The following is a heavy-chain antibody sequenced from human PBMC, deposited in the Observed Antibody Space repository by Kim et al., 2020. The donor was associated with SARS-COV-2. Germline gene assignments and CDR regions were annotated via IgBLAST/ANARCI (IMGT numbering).Heavy chain of an antibody. CDR3: ARDQGGSSNP. V-gene: IGHV3-48*01. CDR2: STQ. Sequence: STQNNADSVKGRLTISRDNAKTSLYLQMNSLRAEDTAVYYCARDQGGSSNPWGQGTLVTVSS. J-gene: IGHJ5*02. D-gene: IGHD2-15*01.